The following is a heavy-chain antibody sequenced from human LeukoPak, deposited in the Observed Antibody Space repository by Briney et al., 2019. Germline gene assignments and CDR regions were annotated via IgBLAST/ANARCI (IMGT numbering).Heavy chain of an antibody. CDR3: ARDEAGDLGAFDI. V-gene: IGHV3-21*01. D-gene: IGHD3-16*01. CDR2: ISSSSTYI. Sequence: GGSLTLSCTASGFTFSSHNMNWLRQAPGKGLEWVSSISSSSTYIYYADSVKGRFTISRDNAKNSLSLQINSLRAEDTAVYYCARDEAGDLGAFDIWGQGTMVTASS. J-gene: IGHJ3*02. CDR1: GFTFSSHN.